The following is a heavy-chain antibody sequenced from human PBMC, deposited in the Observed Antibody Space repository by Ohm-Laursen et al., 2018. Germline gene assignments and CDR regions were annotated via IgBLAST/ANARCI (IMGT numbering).Heavy chain of an antibody. V-gene: IGHV4-4*07. CDR1: GDSISSYY. Sequence: GTLSLTCAVSGDSISSYYWTWIRQPAGKGLEWIGRIYISGSTNYNPSLQSRVTMSVDTSENQFSLKLSSVTAADSAVYYCAKKYYDSSGYYSEYWGQGTLVTVSS. D-gene: IGHD3-22*01. CDR3: AKKYYDSSGYYSEY. CDR2: IYISGST. J-gene: IGHJ4*02.